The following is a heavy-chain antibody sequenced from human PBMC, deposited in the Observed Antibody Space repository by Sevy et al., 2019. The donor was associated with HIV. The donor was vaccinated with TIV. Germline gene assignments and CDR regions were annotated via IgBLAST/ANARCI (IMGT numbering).Heavy chain of an antibody. Sequence: GGSLRLSCAVSGFTFSSSGMDWVRQAPGKGLEWVSYISPSSGNILYADSVKGRFTISRDNTKNSLSLQMSSLRADDTAVYYCAVGHGDYWGLGTLVTVSS. CDR1: GFTFSSSG. V-gene: IGHV3-21*05. J-gene: IGHJ4*02. CDR3: AVGHGDY. CDR2: ISPSSGNI.